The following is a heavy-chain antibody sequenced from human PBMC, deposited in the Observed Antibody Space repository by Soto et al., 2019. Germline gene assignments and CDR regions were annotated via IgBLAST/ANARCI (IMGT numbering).Heavy chain of an antibody. V-gene: IGHV4-34*09. D-gene: IGHD4-17*01. Sequence: PSETLSLTCAVYGGSFSGYYWSWIRQPPGKGLEWIGEINHSGSTNYNPSLKSRVTISVDTSKNQFSLKLSSVTAADTAVYYCARCLLYGDYFFVSNLFDPWGQGTLVTVSS. CDR3: ARCLLYGDYFFVSNLFDP. CDR2: INHSGST. CDR1: GGSFSGYY. J-gene: IGHJ5*02.